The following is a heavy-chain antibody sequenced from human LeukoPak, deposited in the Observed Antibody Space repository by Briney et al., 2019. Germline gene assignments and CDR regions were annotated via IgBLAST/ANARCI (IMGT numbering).Heavy chain of an antibody. CDR2: ISNSGII. Sequence: PSETLSLTGTVPGGSISTYYWNWIRQPPGKGLEWIGYISNSGIITYNPSLKSRVTISVDTSKSQFSLKLNSVTAADTAVYFCARSGGYSSSWSLWGQGTLVTVSS. J-gene: IGHJ4*02. V-gene: IGHV4-59*01. CDR3: ARSGGYSSSWSL. CDR1: GGSISTYY. D-gene: IGHD6-13*01.